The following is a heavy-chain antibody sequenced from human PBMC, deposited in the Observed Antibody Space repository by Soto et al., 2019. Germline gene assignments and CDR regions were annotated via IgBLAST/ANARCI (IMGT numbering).Heavy chain of an antibody. CDR1: GFTFSSYS. V-gene: IGHV3-48*02. CDR2: ISVVNHDA. CDR3: TSGRPPRSTGWPIFVY. Sequence: GGSLRLSCAASGFTFSSYSMNWVRQAPGKGLAGVPFISVVNHDALYADSVKGRFTISRDNAKNALYLQVNSLRDEDKAVDYSTSGRPPRSTGWPIFVYRGQEALFKVTS. D-gene: IGHD6-25*01. J-gene: IGHJ4*02.